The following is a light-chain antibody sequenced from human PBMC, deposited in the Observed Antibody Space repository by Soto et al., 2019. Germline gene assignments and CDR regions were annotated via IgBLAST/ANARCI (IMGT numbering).Light chain of an antibody. CDR2: DVT. CDR3: SSYSSSNTSQLV. J-gene: IGLJ6*01. CDR1: SSDVGGYNY. V-gene: IGLV2-14*03. Sequence: QSALTQPASVSGSPGQSVTISCTGTSSDVGGYNYVSWYQHHPGKAPKLIIYDVTNRPSGVSNPFSGSKSGNTASLTLSGLQPEDEDDDDCSSYSSSNTSQLVFGSGTQLTVL.